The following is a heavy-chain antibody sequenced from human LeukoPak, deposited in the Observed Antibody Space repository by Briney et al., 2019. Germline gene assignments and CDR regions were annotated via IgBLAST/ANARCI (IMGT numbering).Heavy chain of an antibody. J-gene: IGHJ4*02. V-gene: IGHV4-30-4*01. D-gene: IGHD6-13*01. Sequence: PSETLSLTCTVSGGSISSGDYYWSWIRQPPGKGLEWIGYIYYSGSTYYNPSLKSRVTISVDTSKNQFSLKLSSVTAADTAVYYCASYFRSGSWYSTYPFDYWGQGTLVTVSS. CDR2: IYYSGST. CDR3: ASYFRSGSWYSTYPFDY. CDR1: GGSISSGDYY.